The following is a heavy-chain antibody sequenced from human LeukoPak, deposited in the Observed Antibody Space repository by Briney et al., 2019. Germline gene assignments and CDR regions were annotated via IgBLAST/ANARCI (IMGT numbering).Heavy chain of an antibody. D-gene: IGHD2-2*01. CDR2: ISYDGSNK. CDR3: ARVGEDCSSTSCYYYYYMDV. J-gene: IGHJ6*03. Sequence: PGGSLRLSCAASGFTFSSYAMHWVRQAPGKGLEWVAVISYDGSNKYYADSVKGRFTIYRDNSKNTLYLQMNSLRAEDTAVYYCARVGEDCSSTSCYYYYYMDVWGKGTTVTVSS. V-gene: IGHV3-30*04. CDR1: GFTFSSYA.